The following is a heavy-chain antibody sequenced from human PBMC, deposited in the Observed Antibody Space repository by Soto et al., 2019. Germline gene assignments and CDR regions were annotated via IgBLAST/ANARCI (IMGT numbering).Heavy chain of an antibody. J-gene: IGHJ5*02. Sequence: QVQLVQSGAKVKKPGSSVKVSCKASGGTFSSYAISWVRQAPGQGLEWMGGIIPIFGTANYAQKFQGRVTITADKSTSTAYMELSSLRSEDTAVYYCAREGTVWSGYPQLLNWFDPWGQGTLVTVSS. CDR3: AREGTVWSGYPQLLNWFDP. CDR2: IIPIFGTA. CDR1: GGTFSSYA. V-gene: IGHV1-69*06. D-gene: IGHD3-3*01.